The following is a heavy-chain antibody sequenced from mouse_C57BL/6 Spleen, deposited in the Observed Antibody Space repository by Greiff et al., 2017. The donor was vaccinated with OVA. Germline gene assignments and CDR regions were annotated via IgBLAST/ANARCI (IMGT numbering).Heavy chain of an antibody. V-gene: IGHV1-50*01. CDR2: IDPSDSYT. Sequence: QVQLQQPGAELVKPGASVKLSCKASGYTFTSYWMQWVKQRPGQGLEWIGEIDPSDSYTNYNQKFKGKATLTVDTSSSTAYMQLSSLTSEDSAVYYCARSGSGNFDVWGTGTTVTVSS. CDR3: ARSGSGNFDV. D-gene: IGHD1-1*01. J-gene: IGHJ1*03. CDR1: GYTFTSYW.